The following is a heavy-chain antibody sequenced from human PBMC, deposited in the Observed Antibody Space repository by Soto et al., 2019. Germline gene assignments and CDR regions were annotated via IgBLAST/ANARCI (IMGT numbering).Heavy chain of an antibody. CDR1: GYSFSSYW. Sequence: GESLKISCKGSGYSFSSYWIGWVRQMPGKGLEWMGIIYPGDSDTRFSPSFQGQVTISAAKSISTAYLQWSGLKASDTAMYYCAIAPGSGSFIKLAYWGQGTLVTVSS. CDR3: AIAPGSGSFIKLAY. D-gene: IGHD3-10*01. J-gene: IGHJ4*02. V-gene: IGHV5-51*01. CDR2: IYPGDSDT.